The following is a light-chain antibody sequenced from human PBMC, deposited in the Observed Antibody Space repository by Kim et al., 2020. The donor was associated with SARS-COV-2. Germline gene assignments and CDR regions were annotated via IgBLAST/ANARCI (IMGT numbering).Light chain of an antibody. CDR1: SGSIASNY. CDR2: DNY. V-gene: IGLV6-57*01. CDR3: QSYDIYNQV. J-gene: IGLJ2*01. Sequence: NFMLTQPHSVSESPRKTVTISCTRSSGSIASNYVQWYQQRPGSSPTTVIYDNYQRPSGVPDRFSGSIDSSSNSASLTISGLKTEDEADYYCQSYDIYNQVFGGGTQLTVL.